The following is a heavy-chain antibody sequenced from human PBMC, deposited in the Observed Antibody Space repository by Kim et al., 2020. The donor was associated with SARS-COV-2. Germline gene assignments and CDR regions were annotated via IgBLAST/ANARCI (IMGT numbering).Heavy chain of an antibody. CDR1: GDSVSSNSAA. D-gene: IGHD3-9*01. J-gene: IGHJ6*03. V-gene: IGHV6-1*01. CDR2: TYYRSKWYN. Sequence: SQTLSLTCAISGDSVSSNSAAWNWIRQSPSRGLEWLGRTYYRSKWYNDYAVSVKSRITINPDTSKNQFSLQLNSVTPEDTAVYYCARGSDILTGYPYYYYYYMDVGGKGTTVTVSS. CDR3: ARGSDILTGYPYYYYYYMDV.